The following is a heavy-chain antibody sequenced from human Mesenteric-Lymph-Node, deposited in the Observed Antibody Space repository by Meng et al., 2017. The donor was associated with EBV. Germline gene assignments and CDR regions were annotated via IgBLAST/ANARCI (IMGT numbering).Heavy chain of an antibody. V-gene: IGHV4-39*07. CDR3: ARDLAYCGRDCEY. CDR1: GGSISCSSYY. Sequence: QAWSTGSARPSETLSLTCTFSGGSISCSSYYWAWIRQPPGKGLGWIGNINYSGSTYYNPSLKSRVTMSVDTSKNQFSLNLNSVTAADTAVYYCARDLAYCGRDCEYWGQGILVTVSS. D-gene: IGHD2-21*02. CDR2: INYSGST. J-gene: IGHJ4*02.